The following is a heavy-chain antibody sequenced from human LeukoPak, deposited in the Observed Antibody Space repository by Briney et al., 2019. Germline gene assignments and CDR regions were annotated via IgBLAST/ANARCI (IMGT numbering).Heavy chain of an antibody. V-gene: IGHV4-59*01. CDR2: IYYRGGT. J-gene: IGHJ4*02. Sequence: SETLSLICNVSGASITDAYWSWLRQPPGKGLEWIGYIYYRGGTNYNPSLKSRVAISLDTSKNQFALSLSSVTAADTAVYYCARGPFRDSSSWYYFDYWGQGTLVTVSS. CDR3: ARGPFRDSSSWYYFDY. CDR1: GASITDAY. D-gene: IGHD6-13*01.